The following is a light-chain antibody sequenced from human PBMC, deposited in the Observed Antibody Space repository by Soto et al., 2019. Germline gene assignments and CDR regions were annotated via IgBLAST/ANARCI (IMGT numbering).Light chain of an antibody. Sequence: DVVMTQSPLSLPVTLGQPASISCRSSQSLIHSDGNTYLNWFQQRPGQSPRRLIYKVSDRDSGVPDRFTGSESGTDFTLKISRVEAEDVGGYYCMQGTHWPWTFGQGTEVEIK. CDR2: KVS. J-gene: IGKJ1*01. CDR3: MQGTHWPWT. CDR1: QSLIHSDGNTY. V-gene: IGKV2-30*02.